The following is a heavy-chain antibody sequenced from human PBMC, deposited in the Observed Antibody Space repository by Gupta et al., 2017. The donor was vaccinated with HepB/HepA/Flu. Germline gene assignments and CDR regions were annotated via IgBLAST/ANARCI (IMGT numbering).Heavy chain of an antibody. Sequence: QVQLQQWGAGLLKPSETLSLTCAVYGGSFSGYYWSWIRQPPGKGLEWIGEINHSGSTNYNPSLKSRVTISVDTSKNQFSLKLSSVTAADTAVYYCARLYPVGPTGDIVVVPAALNYYYYYYMDVWGKGTTVTVSS. CDR1: GGSFSGYY. CDR2: INHSGST. J-gene: IGHJ6*03. D-gene: IGHD2-2*01. V-gene: IGHV4-34*01. CDR3: ARLYPVGPTGDIVVVPAALNYYYYYYMDV.